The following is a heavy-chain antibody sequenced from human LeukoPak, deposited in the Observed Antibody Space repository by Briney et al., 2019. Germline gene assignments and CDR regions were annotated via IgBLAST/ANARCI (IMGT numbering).Heavy chain of an antibody. Sequence: GGSLRLSCAASGFTFSSYWMHWVRQAPGKGLVWVSRVDTDGSSTTYADSVKGRFTISRDNAKNTLYLQMNSLRAEDTAVYYCARVGYCSGGSCYSPNHYYGMDVWGQGATVTVSS. CDR2: VDTDGSST. D-gene: IGHD2-15*01. V-gene: IGHV3-74*03. J-gene: IGHJ6*02. CDR3: ARVGYCSGGSCYSPNHYYGMDV. CDR1: GFTFSSYW.